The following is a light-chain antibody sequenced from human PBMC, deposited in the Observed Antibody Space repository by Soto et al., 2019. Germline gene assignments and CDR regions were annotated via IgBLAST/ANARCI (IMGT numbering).Light chain of an antibody. CDR2: AAS. CDR1: QSISSY. V-gene: IGKV1-39*01. Sequence: DIQMTQSPSSLSASVGDRVTITCRASQSISSYLNWYQQKPGKAPKLLIYAASSLQSGVPSRFSGSGSGTDFTLTISSLQPEDFATYYCQQSYSLWTFGQGTKVE. J-gene: IGKJ1*01. CDR3: QQSYSLWT.